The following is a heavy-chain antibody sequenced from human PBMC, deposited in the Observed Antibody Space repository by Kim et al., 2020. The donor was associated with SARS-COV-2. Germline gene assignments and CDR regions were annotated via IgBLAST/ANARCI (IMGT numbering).Heavy chain of an antibody. D-gene: IGHD5-12*01. CDR3: ARGYRRDGYNYRSALEGFYYFDY. CDR2: INHSGST. CDR1: GGSFSGYY. J-gene: IGHJ4*02. Sequence: SETLSLTCAVYGGSFSGYYWSWIRQPPGKGLEWIGEINHSGSTNYNPSLKSRVTISVDTSKNQFSLKLSSVTAADTAVYYCARGYRRDGYNYRSALEGFYYFDYWGQGTLVTVSS. V-gene: IGHV4-34*01.